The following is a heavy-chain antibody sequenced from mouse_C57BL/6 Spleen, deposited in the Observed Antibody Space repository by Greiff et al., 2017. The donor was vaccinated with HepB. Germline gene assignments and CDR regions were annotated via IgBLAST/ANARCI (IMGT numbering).Heavy chain of an antibody. D-gene: IGHD2-2*01. J-gene: IGHJ3*01. CDR3: AAMVTTRAWFAY. CDR2: ISYDGSN. V-gene: IGHV3-6*01. CDR1: GYSITSGYY. Sequence: EVKLQESGPGLVKPSQSLSLTCSVTGYSITSGYYWNWIRQFPGNKLEWMGYISYDGSNNYNPSLKNRISITRDPSKNQFFLKLNSVTTEDTATYYCAAMVTTRAWFAYWGQGTLVTVSA.